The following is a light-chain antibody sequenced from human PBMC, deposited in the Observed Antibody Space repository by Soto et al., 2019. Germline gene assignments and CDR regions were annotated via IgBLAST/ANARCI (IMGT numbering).Light chain of an antibody. CDR3: QSADSSGADVV. V-gene: IGLV3-25*03. CDR2: EDI. J-gene: IGLJ2*01. Sequence: SYELTQPPSVSVSPGQTARITCSGDALPKQYTFWYQQKPGQAPVLMIYEDILRPSGIPERFSGSSSGTTVTLTISGVQAEDEADYYCQSADSSGADVVFGGGTKLTVL. CDR1: ALPKQY.